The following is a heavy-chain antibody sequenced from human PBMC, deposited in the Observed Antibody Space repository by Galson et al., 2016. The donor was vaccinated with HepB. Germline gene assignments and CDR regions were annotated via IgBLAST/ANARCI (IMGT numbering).Heavy chain of an antibody. CDR1: GGSISGDDYY. Sequence: PLSLTCTVSGGSISGDDYYWSWIRQHPGKGLEWIGYVYFSGSPYYNPSLKSRVTISVDTSKNHFSLRLSSVTAADTAVYFCARDSGDLDAFDIWGQGTMVTVSS. J-gene: IGHJ3*02. CDR3: ARDSGDLDAFDI. V-gene: IGHV4-31*03. CDR2: VYFSGSP. D-gene: IGHD1-26*01.